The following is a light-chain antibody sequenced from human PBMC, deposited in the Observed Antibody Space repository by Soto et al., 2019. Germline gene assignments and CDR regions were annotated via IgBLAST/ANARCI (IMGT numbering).Light chain of an antibody. CDR3: FAYTGSATSVV. CDR2: NIN. CDR1: SSDVGSYDF. Sequence: QSALIQPPSVSGSPGQSVTISCTGTSSDVGSYDFVSWYQQHPGTVPKPIIYNINTRPSGVPDRFSGSKFCNMASMTISGLYAEDESDYLCFAYTGSATSVVFGGGTKLTVL. V-gene: IGLV2-11*01. J-gene: IGLJ2*01.